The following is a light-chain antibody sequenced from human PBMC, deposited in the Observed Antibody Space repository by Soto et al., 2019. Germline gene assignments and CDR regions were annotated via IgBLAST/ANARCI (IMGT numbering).Light chain of an antibody. Sequence: EIVLTQSPDTLSLSPGESATLSCRASQSVSRYLAWYQQKPGQTPRLLIYDASNRAAGIPARFSGSGSGTDFTLTIRSLEPEDFGVYYCQQRSNWPLTLGGGTKVDIK. J-gene: IGKJ4*01. CDR3: QQRSNWPLT. CDR1: QSVSRY. CDR2: DAS. V-gene: IGKV3-11*01.